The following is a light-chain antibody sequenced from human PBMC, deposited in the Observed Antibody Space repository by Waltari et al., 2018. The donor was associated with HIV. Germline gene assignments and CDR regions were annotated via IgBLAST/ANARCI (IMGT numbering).Light chain of an antibody. CDR1: NSNIGSGHV. CDR2: GDS. CDR3: QSYDNHLSGLWV. V-gene: IGLV1-40*01. Sequence: SVLTQPPSVSGAPGQGVTIPSTGSNSNIGSGHVVLRYRQFPGSAPALVVYGDSIRPLGVPDRFSSSKSGVSASLDISGLQTEDEADYYCQSYDNHLSGLWVFGGGTKLTVL. J-gene: IGLJ3*02.